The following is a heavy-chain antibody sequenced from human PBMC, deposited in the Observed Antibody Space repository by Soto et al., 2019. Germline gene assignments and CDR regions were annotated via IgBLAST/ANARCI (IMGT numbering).Heavy chain of an antibody. D-gene: IGHD6-13*01. V-gene: IGHV3-9*01. J-gene: IGHJ6*02. Sequence: EVQLVESGGGLVQLGRSLRLSCAATGFMFDDYAMHWVRQPPGKGLEWVSGISWNSGNIGYADSVKGRFTISRDNAKNSLYLQMNSLRAEDTALYFCAKDLIAAGRFSYGMDVWGQGTTVTVSS. CDR2: ISWNSGNI. CDR1: GFMFDDYA. CDR3: AKDLIAAGRFSYGMDV.